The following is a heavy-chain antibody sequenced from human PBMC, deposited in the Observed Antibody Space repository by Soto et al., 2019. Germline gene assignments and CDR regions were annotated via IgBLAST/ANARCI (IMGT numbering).Heavy chain of an antibody. CDR2: IIPIFGTA. Sequence: QVQLVQSGAEVKKPGSSVKVSCKASGGTFSRYAISWVRQAPGQGLEWMGGIIPIFGTANYAQKFQGRVTITADESTSTAYMELSSLRSEDTAVYYCARGRWSGIVVVPAAIFDYWGQGTLVTGSS. J-gene: IGHJ4*02. CDR1: GGTFSRYA. CDR3: ARGRWSGIVVVPAAIFDY. D-gene: IGHD2-2*02. V-gene: IGHV1-69*01.